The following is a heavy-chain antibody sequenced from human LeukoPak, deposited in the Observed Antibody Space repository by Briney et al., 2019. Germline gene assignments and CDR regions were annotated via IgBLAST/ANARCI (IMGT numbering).Heavy chain of an antibody. J-gene: IGHJ4*02. V-gene: IGHV4-4*02. D-gene: IGHD6-19*01. CDR3: ATGQWLAASEV. CDR1: GGSVRSKNW. CDR2: MYHSGSV. Sequence: SETLSLTCAVSGGSVRSKNWWSWFRQFPGKGLEWIGDMYHSGSVNYDPSLKSRVSILKDKSERQFSLKLTSVTAADTAVYFCATGQWLAASEVWGQGTLVIVSS.